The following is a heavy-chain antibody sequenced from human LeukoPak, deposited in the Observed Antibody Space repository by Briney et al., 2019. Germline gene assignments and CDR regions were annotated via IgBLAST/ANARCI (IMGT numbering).Heavy chain of an antibody. CDR3: ARGRNTMIVVVKGALVDY. D-gene: IGHD3-22*01. V-gene: IGHV1-2*02. J-gene: IGHJ4*02. CDR1: GYTFTGYY. Sequence: GASVKVSCKASGYTFTGYYMHWVRQAPGQGLEWVGWINPNSGGTNYAQKFQGRVTMTRDTSISTAYMELSRLRSDDTAVYYCARGRNTMIVVVKGALVDYWGQGTLVTVSS. CDR2: INPNSGGT.